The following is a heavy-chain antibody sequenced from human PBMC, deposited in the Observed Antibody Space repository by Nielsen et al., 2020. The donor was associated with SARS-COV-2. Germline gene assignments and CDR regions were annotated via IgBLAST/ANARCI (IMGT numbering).Heavy chain of an antibody. D-gene: IGHD3-10*01. Sequence: GESLKISCVASGFTFSSYGMHWVRQAPGKGLEWVAVISYDGSNKYYADSVKGRFTISRDNSKNTLYLQMNSLRAEDTAVYYCAKDLGFGELIYGMDVWGQGTTVTVSS. CDR3: AKDLGFGELIYGMDV. CDR2: ISYDGSNK. V-gene: IGHV3-30*18. CDR1: GFTFSSYG. J-gene: IGHJ6*02.